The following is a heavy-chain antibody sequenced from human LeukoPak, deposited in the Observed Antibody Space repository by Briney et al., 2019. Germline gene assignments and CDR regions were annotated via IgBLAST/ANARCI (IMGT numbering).Heavy chain of an antibody. Sequence: PSETLSLTCTVSGGSISSYYWSWIRQPPGKGLEWIGYIYYSGSTNYNPSLKSRVTISVDTSKNLFSLKLSSVTAADTAVYYCARVDRGWFGELLFDYWGQGTLVTVSS. CDR2: IYYSGST. J-gene: IGHJ4*02. CDR1: GGSISSYY. CDR3: ARVDRGWFGELLFDY. V-gene: IGHV4-59*01. D-gene: IGHD3-10*01.